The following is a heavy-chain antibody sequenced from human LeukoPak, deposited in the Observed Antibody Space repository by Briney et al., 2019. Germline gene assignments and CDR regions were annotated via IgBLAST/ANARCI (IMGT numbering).Heavy chain of an antibody. CDR1: GYSISSGYY. D-gene: IGHD7-27*01. V-gene: IGHV4-38-2*02. CDR2: IYHSGST. CDR3: ARANWDPSGFDP. Sequence: SETLSLTCTVSGYSISSGYYWGWIRQPPGKGLEWIGSIYHSGSTYYNPSLKSRVTISVDTSKNQFSLKLSSVTAADTAVYYCARANWDPSGFDPWGQGTLVTVSS. J-gene: IGHJ5*02.